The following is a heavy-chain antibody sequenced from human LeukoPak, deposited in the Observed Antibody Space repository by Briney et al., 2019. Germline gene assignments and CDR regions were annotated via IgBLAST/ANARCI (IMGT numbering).Heavy chain of an antibody. V-gene: IGHV4-61*08. Sequence: SETLSLTCTVSGGSISSGGYSWSWIRQHPGKGLEWIGYIYYSGSTNYNPSLKSRVTISVDTSKNQFSLKLSSVTAADTAVYYCARHQQYSSSWYDLDGMDVWGQGTTVTVSS. D-gene: IGHD6-13*01. CDR3: ARHQQYSSSWYDLDGMDV. CDR1: GGSISSGGYS. CDR2: IYYSGST. J-gene: IGHJ6*02.